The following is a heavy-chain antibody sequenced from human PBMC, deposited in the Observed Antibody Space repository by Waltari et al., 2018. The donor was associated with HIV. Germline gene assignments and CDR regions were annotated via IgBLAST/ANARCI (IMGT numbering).Heavy chain of an antibody. D-gene: IGHD5-18*01. CDR3: ARDYNYAPDY. Sequence: QVQLVASGGGVVQPGRSLRPSCAASGLPFENFARNWVRQAPGKGLEWVGYIYYDGSKKFYGDSVRGRFTISRDNSKQILYLQMNSLRVEDTALYYCARDYNYAPDYWGQGTLVVVSS. CDR1: GLPFENFA. V-gene: IGHV3-33*01. J-gene: IGHJ4*02. CDR2: IYYDGSKK.